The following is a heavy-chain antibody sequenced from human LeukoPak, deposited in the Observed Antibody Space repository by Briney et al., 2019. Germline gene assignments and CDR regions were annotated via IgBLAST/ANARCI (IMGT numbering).Heavy chain of an antibody. CDR3: ARNPPVAGTFDY. CDR1: GVSISSSNSY. V-gene: IGHV4-39*07. D-gene: IGHD6-19*01. Sequence: SETLSLTCTVSGVSISSSNSYWGWIRQPPGKGLEWIGEINHSGSTNYNPSLKSRVTISVDTSKNQFSLKLSSVTAADTAVYYCARNPPVAGTFDYWGQGTLVTVSS. CDR2: INHSGST. J-gene: IGHJ4*02.